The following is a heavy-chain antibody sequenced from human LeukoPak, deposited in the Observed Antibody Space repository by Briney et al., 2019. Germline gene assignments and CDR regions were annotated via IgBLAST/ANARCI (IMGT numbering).Heavy chain of an antibody. CDR1: GYTFTGYY. J-gene: IGHJ4*02. D-gene: IGHD4-23*01. CDR2: INPNSGDT. CDR3: ARDGGLDY. V-gene: IGHV1-2*02. Sequence: ASVKVSCKASGYTFTGYYIHWVRQAPGPGLEWMGWINPNSGDTNYAQKFQGRVTLTRDTSISTAYMELSGLRSDDTAVYYCARDGGLDYWGQGTLVTVSS.